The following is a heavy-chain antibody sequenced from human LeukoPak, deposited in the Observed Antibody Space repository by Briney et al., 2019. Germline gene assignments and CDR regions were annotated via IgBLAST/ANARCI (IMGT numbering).Heavy chain of an antibody. Sequence: GGSLRLFCAASGFTFSSYAMSWVRQAPGKGLEWVSAISGSGGSTYYADSVKGRFTISRDNSKNTLYLQMNSLRAEDTAVYYCAKPGTYYYDSSGYPNWGQGTLVTVSS. CDR3: AKPGTYYYDSSGYPN. V-gene: IGHV3-23*01. CDR1: GFTFSSYA. D-gene: IGHD3-22*01. CDR2: ISGSGGST. J-gene: IGHJ4*02.